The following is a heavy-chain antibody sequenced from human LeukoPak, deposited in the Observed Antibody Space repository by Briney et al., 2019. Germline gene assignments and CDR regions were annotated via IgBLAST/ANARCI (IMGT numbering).Heavy chain of an antibody. CDR2: IKQDGSEK. V-gene: IGHV3-7*01. J-gene: IGHJ4*02. CDR3: ARVGGQLWSYYFDY. Sequence: GGSLRLSCAASGFTFSSYWMSWVRQAPGKGLEWVANIKQDGSEKYYVDSVKGRFTISRDNAKNLLYLQMNSLRAEDTAVYYCARVGGQLWSYYFDYWGQGTLVTVSS. D-gene: IGHD5-18*01. CDR1: GFTFSSYW.